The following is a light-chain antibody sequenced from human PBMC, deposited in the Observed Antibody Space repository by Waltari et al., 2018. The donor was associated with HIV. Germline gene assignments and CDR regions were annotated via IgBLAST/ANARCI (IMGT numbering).Light chain of an antibody. CDR2: DVN. J-gene: IGLJ3*02. V-gene: IGLV2-11*01. Sequence: QSALTQPPSMSGSPGKSVTTPCTGTSSDVGGYNNVSCYQQHPGKAPELIIFDVNKRPSGVPDRCSGSKSGNAASLTISGLQAEDEADYYCCSYADNYTWVFGGGTKLTVL. CDR3: CSYADNYTWV. CDR1: SSDVGGYNN.